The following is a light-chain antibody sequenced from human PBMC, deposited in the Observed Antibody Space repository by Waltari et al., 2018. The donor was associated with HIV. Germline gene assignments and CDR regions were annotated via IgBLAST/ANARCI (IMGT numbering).Light chain of an antibody. Sequence: QSALTQPASVSGSPGQSITISCTGTSSDVGGYNYVSWYQQHPGKAPKLMIYEVSNRPSGVSNRFSGSKSGNTASLTISGLQAEDEADYYCSSYTSSSTPHVVFGGGTNLIVL. J-gene: IGLJ2*01. CDR2: EVS. CDR3: SSYTSSSTPHVV. V-gene: IGLV2-14*01. CDR1: SSDVGGYNY.